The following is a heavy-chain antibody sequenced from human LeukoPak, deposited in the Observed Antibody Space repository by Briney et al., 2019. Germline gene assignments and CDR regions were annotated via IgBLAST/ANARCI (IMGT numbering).Heavy chain of an antibody. D-gene: IGHD2-2*02. J-gene: IGHJ6*02. V-gene: IGHV4-34*01. Sequence: SETLSLTCAVYGGSFSGYYWSWIRQPPGKGLEWIGEINHSGSTNYNPSLKSRVTISVDTSKNQFSLKLSSVTAAGTAVYYCARAVVVVPAAIESYYYYGMDVWGQGTTVTVSS. CDR1: GGSFSGYY. CDR2: INHSGST. CDR3: ARAVVVVPAAIESYYYYGMDV.